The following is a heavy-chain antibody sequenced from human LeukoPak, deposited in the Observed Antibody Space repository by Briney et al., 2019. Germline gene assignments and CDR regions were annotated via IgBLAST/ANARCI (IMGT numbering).Heavy chain of an antibody. J-gene: IGHJ4*02. V-gene: IGHV3-33*01. CDR3: ARDELGYCSSTSCYPFDY. CDR1: GFTFSSYG. Sequence: PGGSLRLSCAASGFTFSSYGMHWVRQAPGKGLERVAVIWYDGSNKYYADSVKGRFTISRDNSKNTFYLQMNSLRAEDTAVYYCARDELGYCSSTSCYPFDYWGQGTLVTVSS. CDR2: IWYDGSNK. D-gene: IGHD2-2*01.